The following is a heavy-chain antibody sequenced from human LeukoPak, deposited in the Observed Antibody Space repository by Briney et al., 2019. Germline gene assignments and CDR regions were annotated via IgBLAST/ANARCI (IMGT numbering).Heavy chain of an antibody. CDR3: AKDGGSGSYALDP. CDR1: GFTFSSYG. J-gene: IGHJ5*02. V-gene: IGHV3-30*02. CDR2: ISYDASKK. D-gene: IGHD1-26*01. Sequence: PGGSLRLSCAASGFTFSSYGVHWVRQAPGKGLEWVAYISYDASKKYYADSVKGRFTISRDNSKNTLYLQMNSLRAEDTAVYYCAKDGGSGSYALDPWGQGTLVTVSS.